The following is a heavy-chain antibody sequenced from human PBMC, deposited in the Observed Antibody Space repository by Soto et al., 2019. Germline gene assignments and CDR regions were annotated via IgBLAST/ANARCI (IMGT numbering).Heavy chain of an antibody. J-gene: IGHJ5*02. D-gene: IGHD6-13*01. CDR3: AREAAGCNWFDP. CDR1: GYTFSNYA. V-gene: IGHV1-3*01. CDR2: INAGNGNT. Sequence: ASVKVSCKASGYTFSNYAMNWVRQAPGQRLEWMGGINAGNGNTEYSQKFQGRLTIVRDTSASTVYMELSSLTSEDTAVYYCAREAAGCNWFDPWGQGTLVTVSS.